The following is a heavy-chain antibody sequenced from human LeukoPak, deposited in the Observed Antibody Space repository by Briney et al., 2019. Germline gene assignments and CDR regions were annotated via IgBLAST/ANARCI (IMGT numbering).Heavy chain of an antibody. J-gene: IGHJ4*02. D-gene: IGHD3-16*01. V-gene: IGHV3-33*01. CDR2: IWYDGSDK. CDR3: ARDRGGVDYLDF. CDR1: GFTFRNHG. Sequence: GGSLRLSCAASGFTFRNHGMHWVRQAPGKGVEWVAVIWYDGSDKYYADSVKGRFTISRDNSKNTLYLQMNSLRAEDTAVYYCARDRGGVDYLDFWGQGTLVTVSS.